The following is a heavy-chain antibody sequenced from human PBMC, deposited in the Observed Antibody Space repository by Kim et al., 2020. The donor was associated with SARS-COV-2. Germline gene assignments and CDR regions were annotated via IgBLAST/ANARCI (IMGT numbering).Heavy chain of an antibody. J-gene: IGHJ6*02. D-gene: IGHD5-18*01. Sequence: GGSLRLSCSASGFGFSSYATHWVRQAPGKGLEYVSGININGGITYYADSVKGRFTISRDNSKNTLYLQMSSLRFEDTAVYHCVKGGGYTSQAMDVWGQGT. V-gene: IGHV3-64D*06. CDR1: GFGFSSYA. CDR3: VKGGGYTSQAMDV. CDR2: ININGGIT.